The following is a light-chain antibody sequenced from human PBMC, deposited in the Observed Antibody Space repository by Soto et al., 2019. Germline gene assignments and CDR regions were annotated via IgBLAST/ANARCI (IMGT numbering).Light chain of an antibody. Sequence: EIVLTQSPATLSLSPGERATLSCRASQSVSSYLACYQQKPGQAPRLLIYDASNRATGIPARFSGSGSGTDFTLTISSLEPEDFAVYYCQQRSNWRFTFGPGTKVDIK. CDR1: QSVSSY. V-gene: IGKV3-11*01. CDR2: DAS. CDR3: QQRSNWRFT. J-gene: IGKJ3*01.